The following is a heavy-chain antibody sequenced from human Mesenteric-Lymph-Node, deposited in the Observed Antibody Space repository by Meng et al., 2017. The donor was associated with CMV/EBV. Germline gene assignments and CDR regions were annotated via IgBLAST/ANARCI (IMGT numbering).Heavy chain of an antibody. D-gene: IGHD7-27*01. CDR1: GGSFSGYY. J-gene: IGHJ4*02. CDR3: ARGRELGIDY. Sequence: GSLRLSCAVYGGSFSGYYWSWIRQPPGKGLEWIGEINHSGSTNYNPSLKSRVTISVDTSKNQFSLKLSSVTAADTAVYYCARGRELGIDYWGQETLVTVSS. V-gene: IGHV4-34*01. CDR2: INHSGST.